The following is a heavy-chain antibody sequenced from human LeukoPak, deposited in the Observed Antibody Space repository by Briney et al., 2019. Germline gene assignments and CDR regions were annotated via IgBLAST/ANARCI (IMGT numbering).Heavy chain of an antibody. J-gene: IGHJ3*02. Sequence: SETLSLTCTVSGGSISSYYWSWIRQPPGKGLEWIGYIYYSGSTNYNPPLKSRVTISVDTSKNQFSLKLSSVTAADTAVYYCARADSSGYYLAFDIWGQGTMVTVSS. V-gene: IGHV4-59*01. CDR2: IYYSGST. CDR3: ARADSSGYYLAFDI. D-gene: IGHD3-22*01. CDR1: GGSISSYY.